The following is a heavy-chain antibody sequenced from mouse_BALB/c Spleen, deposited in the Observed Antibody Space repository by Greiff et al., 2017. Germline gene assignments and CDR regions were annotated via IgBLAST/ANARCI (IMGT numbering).Heavy chain of an antibody. D-gene: IGHD2-4*01. Sequence: DVQLVESGGGLVQPGGSLKLSCAASGFTFSSYGMSWVRQTPDKRLELVATINSNGGSTYYPDSVKGRFTISRDNAKNTLYLQMSSLKSEDTAMYYCARDRSTMITSFAYWGQGTLVTVSA. CDR2: INSNGGST. J-gene: IGHJ3*01. CDR3: ARDRSTMITSFAY. V-gene: IGHV5-6-3*01. CDR1: GFTFSSYG.